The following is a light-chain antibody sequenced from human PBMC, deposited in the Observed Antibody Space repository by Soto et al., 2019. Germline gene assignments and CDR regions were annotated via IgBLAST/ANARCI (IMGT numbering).Light chain of an antibody. J-gene: IGLJ2*01. CDR1: SSDVGGYNY. CDR2: DVI. CDR3: SSYAGSNNLV. Sequence: QSALTQPPSASGSPGQSVTISCTGTSSDVGGYNYVSWYQQYPGKAPKLMIYDVIKRPSGVPDRFSRSKSGNTASLTVSGLQAEDEADYYCSSYAGSNNLVFGGGTQLTVL. V-gene: IGLV2-8*01.